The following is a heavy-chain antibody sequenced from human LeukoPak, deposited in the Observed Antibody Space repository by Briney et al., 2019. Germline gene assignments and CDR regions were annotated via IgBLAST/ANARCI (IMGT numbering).Heavy chain of an antibody. J-gene: IGHJ5*02. CDR2: ISAYNGNT. D-gene: IGHD3-9*01. CDR1: GYTFTSYG. CDR3: ARREGFDYLNWFDP. V-gene: IGHV1-18*01. Sequence: GASVKVSCKASGYTFTSYGISWVRQAPGQGLEWMGWISAYNGNTNYAQKFQGRVTMTRDMSTSTVYMELSSLRSEDTAVYYCARREGFDYLNWFDPWGQGTLVTVSS.